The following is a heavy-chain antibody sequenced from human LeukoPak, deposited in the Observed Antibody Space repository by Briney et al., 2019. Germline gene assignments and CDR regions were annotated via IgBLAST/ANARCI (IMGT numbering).Heavy chain of an antibody. CDR3: ARPQYNWNDYDSYPMDV. J-gene: IGHJ6*02. CDR2: IDTSDGRS. D-gene: IGHD1-1*01. CDR1: GYTFTAYH. Sequence: ASVKVSCKASGYTFTAYHMHWVRQAPGQGLEWMGIIDTSDGRSTYAQKYRDRVSMTRDTSSNTVYMEMSSLRYEDKAVYYCARPQYNWNDYDSYPMDVWGQGTTVTVSS. V-gene: IGHV1-46*01.